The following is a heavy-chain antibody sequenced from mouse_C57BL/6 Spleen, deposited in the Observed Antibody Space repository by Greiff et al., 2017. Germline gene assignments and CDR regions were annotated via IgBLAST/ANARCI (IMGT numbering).Heavy chain of an antibody. V-gene: IGHV1-55*01. J-gene: IGHJ3*02. CDR3: AIGDRRGYGDGEFGG. CDR2: IYPGSGST. Sequence: QVQLQQPGAELVKPGASVKMSCKASGYTFTSYWITWVKQRPGQGLEWIGEIYPGSGSTNYNEKFKGKATLTVDKSSSTAYMQLSSLTSADSAVYDGAIGDRRGYGDGEFGGWGQGTTVTVAA. CDR1: GYTFTSYW. D-gene: IGHD2-13*01.